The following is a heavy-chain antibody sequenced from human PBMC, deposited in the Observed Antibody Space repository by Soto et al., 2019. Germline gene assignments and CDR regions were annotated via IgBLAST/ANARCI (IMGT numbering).Heavy chain of an antibody. CDR1: GFTFSSYD. V-gene: IGHV3-13*01. J-gene: IGHJ4*02. Sequence: GGSLRLSCAASGFTFSSYDMHWVRQATGKGLEWVSAIGTAGDTYYPGSVKGRFTISRENAKNSLYLQMNSLRAGDTAVYYFARGYCSGGSCYSLRYFDYWGQGTLVTVSS. D-gene: IGHD2-15*01. CDR2: IGTAGDT. CDR3: ARGYCSGGSCYSLRYFDY.